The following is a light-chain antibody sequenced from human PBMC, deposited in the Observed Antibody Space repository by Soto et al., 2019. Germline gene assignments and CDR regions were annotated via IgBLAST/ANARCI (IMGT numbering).Light chain of an antibody. CDR3: QHYYNLPHT. V-gene: IGKV4-1*01. CDR2: WAS. Sequence: DIVMTQSPDSLAVSLGERATINCKSSQSLFYSATNKNYLSWYQQRPGQPPKLLIYWASTRESGVPDRFSGSGSGTDFTLTINSLQAEDVALYYGQHYYNLPHTFGGGTKVESK. J-gene: IGKJ4*01. CDR1: QSLFYSATNKNY.